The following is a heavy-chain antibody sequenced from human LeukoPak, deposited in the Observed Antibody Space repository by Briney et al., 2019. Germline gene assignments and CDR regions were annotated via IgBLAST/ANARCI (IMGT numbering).Heavy chain of an antibody. Sequence: PGGSLRLSCAASGFTFDDYGMSWVRQAPGKGLEWVSGINWNGGSTDYAHSVRGRFTISRDNVKNSLYLQMNSLRAEDTGLYYGARATVTTGWNYYYYMDVWGKGSTVTVSS. D-gene: IGHD4-17*01. V-gene: IGHV3-20*04. CDR2: INWNGGST. CDR3: ARATVTTGWNYYYYMDV. CDR1: GFTFDDYG. J-gene: IGHJ6*03.